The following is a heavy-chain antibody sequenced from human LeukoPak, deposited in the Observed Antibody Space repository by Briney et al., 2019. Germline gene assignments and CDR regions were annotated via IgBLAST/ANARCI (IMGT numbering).Heavy chain of an antibody. CDR2: FYRGGGT. V-gene: IGHV3-53*01. CDR3: ARARLYNLNDDPAFDI. D-gene: IGHD1-20*01. Sequence: GGSLRLSCAASGFTVSSSYLSWVRQAPGKGLEWVSLFYRGGGTYSTDSVKGRFTISRDSSKNTLFLQMNSLRAEDTAVYYCARARLYNLNDDPAFDIWGQGTMVSVSS. J-gene: IGHJ3*02. CDR1: GFTVSSSY.